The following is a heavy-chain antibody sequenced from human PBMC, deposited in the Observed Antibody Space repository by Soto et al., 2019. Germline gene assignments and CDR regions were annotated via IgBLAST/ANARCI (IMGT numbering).Heavy chain of an antibody. V-gene: IGHV3-23*01. Sequence: PGGSLRLSCAASGFTFSSYAMSWVRQAPGKGLEWVSAISGSGGSTYYADSVKGRFTISRDNSKNTLYLQMNSLRAEDTAVYYCAKGTGYSSSWYAPFFDYWGQGTLVTVSS. D-gene: IGHD6-13*01. CDR2: ISGSGGST. CDR1: GFTFSSYA. J-gene: IGHJ4*02. CDR3: AKGTGYSSSWYAPFFDY.